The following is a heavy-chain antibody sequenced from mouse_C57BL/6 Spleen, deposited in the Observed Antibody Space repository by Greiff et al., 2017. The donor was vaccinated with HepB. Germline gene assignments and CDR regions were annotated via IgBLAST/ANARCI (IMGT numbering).Heavy chain of an antibody. J-gene: IGHJ2*01. D-gene: IGHD2-3*01. V-gene: IGHV1-53*01. Sequence: QVQLQQPGTELVKPGASVKLSCKASGYTFTSYWMHWVKQRPGQGLEWIGNINPSNGGTNYNEKFKIKATLTVDKSSSTAYMQLSSLTSEDSAVYYCAREGYDGYYYFDYWGQGTTLTVSS. CDR2: INPSNGGT. CDR1: GYTFTSYW. CDR3: AREGYDGYYYFDY.